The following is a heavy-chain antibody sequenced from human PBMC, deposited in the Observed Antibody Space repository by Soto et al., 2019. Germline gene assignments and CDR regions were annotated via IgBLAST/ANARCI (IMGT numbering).Heavy chain of an antibody. J-gene: IGHJ3*02. Sequence: PGGSLRLSCAASGFTFSSYAMSWVRQAPGKGLEWVSAISGSGGSTYYADSVKGRFTISRDNSKNTLYLQMNSLRAEDTAVYYCANAYEFFGTPWAFDIWGQGTTVTGSS. CDR1: GFTFSSYA. CDR2: ISGSGGST. D-gene: IGHD6-13*01. CDR3: ANAYEFFGTPWAFDI. V-gene: IGHV3-23*01.